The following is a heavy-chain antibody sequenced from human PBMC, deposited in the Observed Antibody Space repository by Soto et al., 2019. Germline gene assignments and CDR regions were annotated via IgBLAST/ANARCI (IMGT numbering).Heavy chain of an antibody. D-gene: IGHD5-12*01. J-gene: IGHJ4*02. CDR1: GGSFSNFG. CDR3: AREGSGYNF. V-gene: IGHV1-69*13. CDR2: IVPVFGRP. Sequence: SVKVSCKASGGSFSNFGISWGRQAPGQGLEGMGGIVPVFGRPNYAQRFRGRLTITADESTSTGYMELISLRSDDTAVYYCAREGSGYNFWGQGTQVTVS.